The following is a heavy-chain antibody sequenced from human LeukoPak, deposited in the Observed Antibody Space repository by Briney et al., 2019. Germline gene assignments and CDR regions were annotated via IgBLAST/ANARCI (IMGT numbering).Heavy chain of an antibody. CDR2: MYHSGST. J-gene: IGHJ5*02. Sequence: SETLSLTCSVSGYSISSAYYWGWIRQPPGKGLEWIGTMYHSGSTNYNPSLKSRVTISVDTSKNQFSLKLSSVTAADTAVYYCARRNMVRGVIITKAWFDPWGQGTLVTVSS. CDR1: GYSISSAYY. D-gene: IGHD3-10*01. CDR3: ARRNMVRGVIITKAWFDP. V-gene: IGHV4-38-2*02.